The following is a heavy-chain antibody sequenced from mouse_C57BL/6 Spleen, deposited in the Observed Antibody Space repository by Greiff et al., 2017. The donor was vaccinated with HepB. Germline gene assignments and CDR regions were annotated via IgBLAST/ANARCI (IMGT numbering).Heavy chain of an antibody. CDR3: AIPLHYYGSSYGFAY. J-gene: IGHJ3*01. CDR2: IHPSDSDT. CDR1: GYTFTSYW. D-gene: IGHD1-1*01. Sequence: QVQLKQPGAELVKPGASVKVSCKASGYTFTSYWMHWVKQRPGQGLEWIGRIHPSDSDTNYNQKFKGKATLTVDKSSSTAYMQLSSLTSEDSAVYYCAIPLHYYGSSYGFAYWGQGTLVTVSA. V-gene: IGHV1-74*01.